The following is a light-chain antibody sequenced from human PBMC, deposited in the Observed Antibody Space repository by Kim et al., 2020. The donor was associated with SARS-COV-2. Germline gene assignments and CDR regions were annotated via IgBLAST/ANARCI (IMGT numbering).Light chain of an antibody. J-gene: IGLJ3*02. Sequence: GQRYTITCSGSCPNNGRKTLNWDQQLPGTAPKLLIYSNNQRPSGVPDRFSGSKSGTSASLAISGLQSEDEADYYCAAWDDSLNGKVFGGGTQLTVL. CDR1: CPNNGRKT. V-gene: IGLV1-44*01. CDR3: AAWDDSLNGKV. CDR2: SNN.